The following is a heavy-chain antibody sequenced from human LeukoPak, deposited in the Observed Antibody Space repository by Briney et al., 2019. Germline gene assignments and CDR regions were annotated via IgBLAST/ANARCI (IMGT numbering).Heavy chain of an antibody. CDR2: ISYSVNS. CDR1: GFSISSSSNI. Sequence: PSETLSLTCTVSGFSISSSSNIWGWIPQPPGRGLESIVTISYSVNSYYNPSLQFRITKSKDTAKHQLPLKLSTVTAADTAVYYCARLTVYKNNWAFDYWGQGTLVTVS. CDR3: ARLTVYKNNWAFDY. J-gene: IGHJ4*02. D-gene: IGHD1-1*01. V-gene: IGHV4-39*01.